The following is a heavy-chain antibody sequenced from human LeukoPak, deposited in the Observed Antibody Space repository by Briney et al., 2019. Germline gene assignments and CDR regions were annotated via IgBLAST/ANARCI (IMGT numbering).Heavy chain of an antibody. Sequence: SETLSLTCTVSNDSISSYYWSWIRQHPGKGLEWIGYIFYSGSTHYNPSLKSRVTISVDPSKNQFSLKLSSVTAADTAVYYCARALYYVSGYFFFDYWGQGILVAVSS. CDR1: NDSISSYY. D-gene: IGHD3-22*01. J-gene: IGHJ4*02. V-gene: IGHV4-59*06. CDR2: IFYSGST. CDR3: ARALYYVSGYFFFDY.